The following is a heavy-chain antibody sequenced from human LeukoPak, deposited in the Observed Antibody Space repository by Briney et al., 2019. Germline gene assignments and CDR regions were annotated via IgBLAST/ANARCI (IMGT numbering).Heavy chain of an antibody. Sequence: ASVKVSCKASGYTFTSYAMHWVRQAPGQRLEWMGWINAGNGNTKYSQKFQGRVTITRDTSASTAYMELSSLRSEDTAVYYCARWPASYGDYYYYGMDVWGQGTTVTVSS. V-gene: IGHV1-3*01. D-gene: IGHD3-10*01. CDR2: INAGNGNT. CDR3: ARWPASYGDYYYYGMDV. J-gene: IGHJ6*02. CDR1: GYTFTSYA.